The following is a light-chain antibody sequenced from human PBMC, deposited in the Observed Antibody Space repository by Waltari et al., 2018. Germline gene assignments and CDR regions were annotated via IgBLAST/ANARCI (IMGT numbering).Light chain of an antibody. CDR1: GSDVGGYDY. V-gene: IGLV2-14*01. CDR2: DVY. Sequence: QSALTQPASVSGSPGQAIIISCTGTGSDVGGYDYVSWYQQYPGKAPRLIIYDVYYPPSGFSKLFACSKRDNTDSRTISGLQAEGESVYYCSSYTSSGVVFGGGTKLTVL. J-gene: IGLJ2*01. CDR3: SSYTSSGVV.